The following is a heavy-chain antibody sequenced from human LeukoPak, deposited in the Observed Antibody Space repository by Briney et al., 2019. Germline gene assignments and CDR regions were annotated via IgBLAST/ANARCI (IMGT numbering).Heavy chain of an antibody. J-gene: IGHJ6*02. V-gene: IGHV3-23*01. CDR1: GFTFSSYA. Sequence: GGFLRLSCAASGFTFSSYAMSWVRQAPGKGLEWVSAISGSGGSTYYADSVKGRFTISRDNSKNTLYLQMNSLRAEDTAVYYCAKVRGSGWYYYYGMDVWGQGTTVTVSS. CDR3: AKVRGSGWYYYYGMDV. CDR2: ISGSGGST. D-gene: IGHD6-19*01.